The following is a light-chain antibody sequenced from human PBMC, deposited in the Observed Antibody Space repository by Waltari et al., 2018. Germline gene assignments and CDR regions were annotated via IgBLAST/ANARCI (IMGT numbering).Light chain of an antibody. J-gene: IGKJ4*01. V-gene: IGKV1-33*01. CDR2: YAS. CDR3: QQYDNFPLT. Sequence: DIQMTQSPSSLSASVGDRVTINCRASQGINNYLSWYQQKPGKAPKSLNYYASNLESVVPSRFSGSRSGTDYTLTIMSLQPKDIATYYCQQYDNFPLTFGGGTKVEIK. CDR1: QGINNY.